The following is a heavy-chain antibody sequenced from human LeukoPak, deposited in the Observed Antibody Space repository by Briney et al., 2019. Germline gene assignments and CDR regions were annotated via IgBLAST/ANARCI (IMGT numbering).Heavy chain of an antibody. CDR2: ISGSGGST. V-gene: IGHV3-23*01. D-gene: IGHD2-15*01. J-gene: IGHJ4*02. Sequence: GSLRLSCAASGFTFSSYAMSWVRQAPGKGLEWVSAISGSGGSTYYADSVKGRFTISRDNSKNTLYLQMNSLRAEDTAVYYCAKDAGYCSGGSCLHYFDYWGQGTLVTVSS. CDR1: GFTFSSYA. CDR3: AKDAGYCSGGSCLHYFDY.